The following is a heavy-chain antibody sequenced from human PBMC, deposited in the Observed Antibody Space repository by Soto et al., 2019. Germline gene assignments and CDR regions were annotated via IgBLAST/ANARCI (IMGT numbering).Heavy chain of an antibody. J-gene: IGHJ5*02. CDR2: IDPSDSYT. V-gene: IGHV5-10-1*01. D-gene: IGHD3-16*02. CDR3: ARPRWGSYRRWGFDP. Sequence: GESLKISCKGSGYSFTSYWISWVRQMPGKGLEWMGRIDPSDSYTNYSPSFQGHATISADKSISTAYLQWSSLKASDTAMYYCARPRWGSYRRWGFDPWGQGTLVTVSS. CDR1: GYSFTSYW.